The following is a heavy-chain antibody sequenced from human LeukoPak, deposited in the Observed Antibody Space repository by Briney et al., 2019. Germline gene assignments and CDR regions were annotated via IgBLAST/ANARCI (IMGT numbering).Heavy chain of an antibody. CDR1: GGSISSGSYY. V-gene: IGHV4-61*02. J-gene: IGHJ5*02. Sequence: SETLSLTCTVSGGSISSGSYYWSWIRQPAGKGLEWIERIYTSGSTNYNPSLKSRVTISVDTSKNQFSLKLSSVTAADTAVYYCARDKSPLYGDYPGWFDPWGQGTLVTVSS. CDR2: IYTSGST. D-gene: IGHD4-17*01. CDR3: ARDKSPLYGDYPGWFDP.